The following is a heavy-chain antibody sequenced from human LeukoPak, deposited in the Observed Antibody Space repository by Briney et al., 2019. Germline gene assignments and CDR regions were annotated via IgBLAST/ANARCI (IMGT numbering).Heavy chain of an antibody. J-gene: IGHJ4*02. CDR3: ARLHTGEQQLPIGFDY. Sequence: SETLSLTCTVSGGSISSYYWSWIRQPPGKGLEWIGYIYYSGSTYYNPSLKSRVTISVDTSKNQFSLKLSSVTAADTAVYYCARLHTGEQQLPIGFDYWGQGTLVTVSS. V-gene: IGHV4-59*04. CDR2: IYYSGST. D-gene: IGHD6-13*01. CDR1: GGSISSYY.